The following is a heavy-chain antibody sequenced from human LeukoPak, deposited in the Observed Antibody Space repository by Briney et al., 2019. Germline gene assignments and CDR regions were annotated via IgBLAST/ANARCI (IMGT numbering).Heavy chain of an antibody. CDR1: GFTFSSYA. Sequence: GGSLRLSCAASGFTFSSYAMSWVRQAPGKGLEWVSAISGSGGSTYYADSVKGRFTISRDNSKNTLYLQMNSLRAEDTAVYYCAKPLRFGELSHGGGMDVWGQGTTVTVSS. V-gene: IGHV3-23*01. CDR3: AKPLRFGELSHGGGMDV. D-gene: IGHD3-10*01. J-gene: IGHJ6*02. CDR2: ISGSGGST.